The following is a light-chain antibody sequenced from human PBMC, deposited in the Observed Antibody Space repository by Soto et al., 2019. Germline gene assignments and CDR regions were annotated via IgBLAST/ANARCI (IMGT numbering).Light chain of an antibody. CDR1: QGIGNW. V-gene: IGKV1D-12*01. CDR3: LQSHSYRLT. CDR2: AAT. J-gene: IGKJ4*02. Sequence: DIQMTQSPSSVSASVGDRVTITCRASQGIGNWLAWYQQKPGKAPNLLIYAATSLQSGVPSRFRGSGSGIAFPLTVTRLQPEDFAPYYCLQSHSYRLTFGGGPEVDIK.